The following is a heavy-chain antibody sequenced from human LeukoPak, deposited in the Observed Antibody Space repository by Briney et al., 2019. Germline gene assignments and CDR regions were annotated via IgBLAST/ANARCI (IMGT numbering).Heavy chain of an antibody. D-gene: IGHD6-13*01. CDR1: GGSISSSSYY. CDR2: IYYSGST. J-gene: IGHJ5*02. CDR3: ARGGGYSSP. V-gene: IGHV4-39*07. Sequence: PSETLSLTCTVSGGSISSSSYYWGWIRQPPGKGLEWIGSIYYSGSTYYNPSLKSRVTISVDTSENQFSLKLSSVTAADTAVYYCARGGGYSSPWGQGTLVTVSS.